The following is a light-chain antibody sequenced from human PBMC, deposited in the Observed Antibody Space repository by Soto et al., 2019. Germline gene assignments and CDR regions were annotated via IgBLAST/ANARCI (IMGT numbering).Light chain of an antibody. J-gene: IGLJ1*01. V-gene: IGLV2-11*01. CDR2: DVT. CDR3: FSYAGNYNFV. Sequence: QSALTQPRSVSGSPGQSVTINCTGSNSDVGGYNYVSWYQQHPGKAPKLMMYDVTTRPSGVPDRFSGSKSANTASLTISGLQAEDESDYCFSYAGNYNFVFGTGTKVTVL. CDR1: NSDVGGYNY.